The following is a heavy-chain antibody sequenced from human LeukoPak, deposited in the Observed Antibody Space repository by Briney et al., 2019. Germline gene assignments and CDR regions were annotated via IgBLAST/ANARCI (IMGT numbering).Heavy chain of an antibody. V-gene: IGHV4-59*12. J-gene: IGHJ4*02. CDR2: IYYSGST. D-gene: IGHD3-22*01. Sequence: SETLSLTCTVSGGSISSYYWSWIRQPPGKGLEWIGSIYYSGSTYYNPSLKSRVTISVDTSKNQFSLKLSSVTAADTAVYYCARAYYYDSSGPPVNYYFDYWGQGTLVTVSS. CDR3: ARAYYYDSSGPPVNYYFDY. CDR1: GGSISSYY.